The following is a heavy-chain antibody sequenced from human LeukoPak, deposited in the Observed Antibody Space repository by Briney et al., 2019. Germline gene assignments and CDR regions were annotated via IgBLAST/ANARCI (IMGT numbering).Heavy chain of an antibody. D-gene: IGHD3-22*01. CDR2: INPNSGGT. J-gene: IGHJ5*02. Sequence: ASVKVSCKASGYTFTGYYMHWLRQAPGQGLEWMGRINPNSGGTNYAQKFQGRVTITRDTSISTAYMELSRLRSDDTAVYYCARDLRGPYYYDSSGYYHNWFDPWGQGTLVTVSS. V-gene: IGHV1-2*06. CDR1: GYTFTGYY. CDR3: ARDLRGPYYYDSSGYYHNWFDP.